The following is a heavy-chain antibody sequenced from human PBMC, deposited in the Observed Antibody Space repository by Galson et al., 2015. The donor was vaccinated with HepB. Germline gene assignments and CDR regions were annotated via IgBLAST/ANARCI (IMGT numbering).Heavy chain of an antibody. Sequence: SLRLSCAASGFIFSNYAMHWVRQAPGKSLEWVAVISFDGTNKHYTDFVKGRFTISRDNSKSTLYLQMNSLTTEDTAVYYCAGLRDSATAKSDYWGQGTPVTVSS. D-gene: IGHD4-17*01. CDR2: ISFDGTNK. J-gene: IGHJ4*02. CDR3: AGLRDSATAKSDY. CDR1: GFIFSNYA. V-gene: IGHV3-30-3*01.